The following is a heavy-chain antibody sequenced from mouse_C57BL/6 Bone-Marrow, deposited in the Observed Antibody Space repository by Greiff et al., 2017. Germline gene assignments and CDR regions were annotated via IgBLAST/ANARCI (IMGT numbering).Heavy chain of an antibody. D-gene: IGHD1-1*01. V-gene: IGHV1-85*01. CDR2: IYPSDGST. Sequence: VQLQQSGPELVKPGASVKLSCKASGYTFTSYDITWVKQRPGQGLEWIGWIYPSDGSTKYNGKFKGKATLTVDTSSSTAYMELHSLTSEDSAVYFCARGVVVYYYAMDYWGQGTSVTVSS. CDR3: ARGVVVYYYAMDY. J-gene: IGHJ4*01. CDR1: GYTFTSYD.